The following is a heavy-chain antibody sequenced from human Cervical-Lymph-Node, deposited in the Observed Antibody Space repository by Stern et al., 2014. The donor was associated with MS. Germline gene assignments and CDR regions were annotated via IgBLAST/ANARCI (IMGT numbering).Heavy chain of an antibody. CDR2: IILIFGTV. D-gene: IGHD1-1*01. J-gene: IGHJ4*02. V-gene: IGHV1-69*06. CDR3: ARYRGTFYFDN. Sequence: QVQLVQSGAEVKRPGSSVRVSCKASGGTFSTYSISWVRQAPGHGLEWMGGIILIFGTVNYAQKFQGRLTMSADKSTSTVYLDLNSLRSEDTAMYYCARYRGTFYFDNWGQGTLVTVSS. CDR1: GGTFSTYS.